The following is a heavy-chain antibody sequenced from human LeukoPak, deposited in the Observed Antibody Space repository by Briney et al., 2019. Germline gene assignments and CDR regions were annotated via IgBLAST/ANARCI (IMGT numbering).Heavy chain of an antibody. CDR3: ARTNYDYGGNGDAFDI. CDR2: ISSSSSYI. Sequence: PGGSLRLSCAASGFTFSSYSMNWVRQAPGKGLEWVSSISSSSSYIYYADSVKGLFTISRDNAKNSLYLQMNSLRAEDTALYYCARTNYDYGGNGDAFDIWGQGTMVTVSS. CDR1: GFTFSSYS. J-gene: IGHJ3*02. D-gene: IGHD4-23*01. V-gene: IGHV3-21*04.